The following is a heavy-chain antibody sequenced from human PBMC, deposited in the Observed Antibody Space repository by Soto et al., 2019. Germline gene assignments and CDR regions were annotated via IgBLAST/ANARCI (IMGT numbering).Heavy chain of an antibody. V-gene: IGHV1-69*02. Sequence: QVQLVQSGAEVKKPGSSVKVSCKASGGTFSSYTISWVRQAPGQGLEWMGRIIPILGIANYAQKFQGRVTITADKSTSTAYMELSSLRSEDTAVYCCARGPYSSSWYETFDYWGQGTLVTVSS. D-gene: IGHD6-13*01. CDR1: GGTFSSYT. CDR3: ARGPYSSSWYETFDY. J-gene: IGHJ4*02. CDR2: IIPILGIA.